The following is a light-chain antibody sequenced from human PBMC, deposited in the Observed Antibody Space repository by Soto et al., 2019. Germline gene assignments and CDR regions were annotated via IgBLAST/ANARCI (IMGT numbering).Light chain of an antibody. CDR3: QQYYSTPWT. CDR2: WAS. J-gene: IGKJ1*01. CDR1: QSVLYSSNNMNY. Sequence: DIVMTQSQDSLSVSLCERATINCKSSQSVLYSSNNMNYLAWYQQKAGQPPKLLIYWASTRESGVPDRFGGSGSGTEFTLTINSLQAEDVAVYYCQQYYSTPWTFGQGTKVDIK. V-gene: IGKV4-1*01.